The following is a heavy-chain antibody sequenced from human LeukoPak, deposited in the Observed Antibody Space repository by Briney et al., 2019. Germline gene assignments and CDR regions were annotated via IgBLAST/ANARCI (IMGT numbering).Heavy chain of an antibody. Sequence: PSETLSLTCTVSSGSISSHLWSWIRQPPGKGLEWIGYIYDGGSANYNPSLKSRVTISVDTSKNQFSLKLSSVTAADTAVYYCARHVRRSNHRYFDYWGQGTLVTVSS. D-gene: IGHD1-14*01. V-gene: IGHV4-59*08. CDR3: ARHVRRSNHRYFDY. J-gene: IGHJ4*02. CDR2: IYDGGSA. CDR1: SGSISSHL.